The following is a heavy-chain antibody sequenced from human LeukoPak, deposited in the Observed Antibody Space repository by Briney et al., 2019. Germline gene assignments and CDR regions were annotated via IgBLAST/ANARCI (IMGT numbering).Heavy chain of an antibody. J-gene: IGHJ6*02. D-gene: IGHD2-15*01. V-gene: IGHV3-23*01. CDR2: ISGSGGST. Sequence: QLGGSLRLSCAASGFTFSSYAMSWVRQAPGKGLEWVSAISGSGGSTYYADSVKGRFTISRDNSKNTLYLQMNSLRAEDTAVYYCAKAVPGSDPRYYYGMDVWGQGTTVTASS. CDR3: AKAVPGSDPRYYYGMDV. CDR1: GFTFSSYA.